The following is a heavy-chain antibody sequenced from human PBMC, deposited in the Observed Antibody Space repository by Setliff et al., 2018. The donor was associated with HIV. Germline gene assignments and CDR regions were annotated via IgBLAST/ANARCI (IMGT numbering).Heavy chain of an antibody. CDR2: ITGSSDTI. CDR1: GFTFSSYE. Sequence: GGSLRLSCAASGFTFSSYEMDWFRQAPGKGLEWVSYITGSSDTIYYADSVKGRFTISRDNAKNSLYLQMNTLRAEDTAVYYCARRAYCSSTTCFDFWGQGTLVTVPS. D-gene: IGHD2-2*01. V-gene: IGHV3-48*03. CDR3: ARRAYCSSTTCFDF. J-gene: IGHJ4*02.